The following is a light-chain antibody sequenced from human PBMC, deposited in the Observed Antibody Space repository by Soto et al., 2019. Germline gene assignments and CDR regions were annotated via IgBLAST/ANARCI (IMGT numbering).Light chain of an antibody. CDR1: QSVNRN. CDR2: DAS. Sequence: EVVMTQSPATLSVSPGERATLSCRASQSVNRNLAWFQQKPGQAPRLLIYDASTRATGVPARFSGSGSGTEFTLTIRSLQSEDFAVYYCQQYNNWPPYTFGQGTKLEIK. V-gene: IGKV3-15*01. CDR3: QQYNNWPPYT. J-gene: IGKJ2*01.